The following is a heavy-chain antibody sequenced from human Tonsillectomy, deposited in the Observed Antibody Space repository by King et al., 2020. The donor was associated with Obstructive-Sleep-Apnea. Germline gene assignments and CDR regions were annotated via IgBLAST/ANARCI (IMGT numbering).Heavy chain of an antibody. CDR2: IRSKANSYAT. V-gene: IGHV3-73*01. CDR3: TRQVFDFWSGYYTGETYYYYYGMDG. J-gene: IGHJ6*02. CDR1: GFTFSGSA. D-gene: IGHD3-3*01. Sequence: VQLVESGGGLVQPGGSLKLSCAASGFTFSGSAMHWVRQASGKGLEWVGRIRSKANSYATAYAASVKGRFTISSADSKNTAYLQMNSLKTEDTAVYYCTRQVFDFWSGYYTGETYYYYYGMDGWGQGTTVTVSS.